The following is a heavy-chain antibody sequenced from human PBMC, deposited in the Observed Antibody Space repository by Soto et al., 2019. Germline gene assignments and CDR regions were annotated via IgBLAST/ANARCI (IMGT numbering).Heavy chain of an antibody. J-gene: IGHJ5*02. CDR1: GFTFSSYA. CDR2: ISGSGGST. D-gene: IGHD6-19*01. Sequence: GGSLRLSCAASGFTFSSYAMSWVRQAPGKGLEWVSAISGSGGSTYYADSVKGRFTISRDNSKNTLYLQMNSLRAEDTAVYYCAKDKNKQWLVGYNWFDPWGQGTLVTVSS. CDR3: AKDKNKQWLVGYNWFDP. V-gene: IGHV3-23*01.